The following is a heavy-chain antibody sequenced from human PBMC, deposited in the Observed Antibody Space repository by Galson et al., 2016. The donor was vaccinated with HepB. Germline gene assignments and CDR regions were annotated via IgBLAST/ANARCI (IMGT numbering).Heavy chain of an antibody. CDR1: GFTFSSYA. V-gene: IGHV3-33*08. CDR2: LWYDGGNR. J-gene: IGHJ3*02. CDR3: ARDRHDNSGDELDMSAFDI. D-gene: IGHD3-22*01. Sequence: SLRLSCAASGFTFSSYAMHWVRQAPGKGLEWVALLWYDGGNRFSADSVKGRFTISRDNSKSTLYLQMDSQSTEDTAIYYCARDRHDNSGDELDMSAFDIWGQGTMVTVSS.